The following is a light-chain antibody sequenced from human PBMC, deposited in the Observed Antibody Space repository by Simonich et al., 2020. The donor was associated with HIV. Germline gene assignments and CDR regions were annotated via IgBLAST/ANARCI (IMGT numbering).Light chain of an antibody. Sequence: EIVLTQSPGTLSLSPGERITLSCRASQSVSSSYLAWYHQKPGLAPRLLIYDASSRATGIPDRFSGSGSGTDFTLTISSMQSEDFAVYYCQQYNNWPTFGGGTKVEIK. J-gene: IGKJ4*01. V-gene: IGKV3D-20*01. CDR2: DAS. CDR1: QSVSSSY. CDR3: QQYNNWPT.